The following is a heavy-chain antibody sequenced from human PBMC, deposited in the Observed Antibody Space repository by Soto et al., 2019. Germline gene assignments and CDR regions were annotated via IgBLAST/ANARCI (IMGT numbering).Heavy chain of an antibody. J-gene: IGHJ6*02. V-gene: IGHV4-34*01. CDR2: INHSGST. CDR1: GGSFSGYY. D-gene: IGHD6-13*01. Sequence: PSETLSLTCAVYGGSFSGYYWSWIRQPPGKGLEWIGEINHSGSTNYNPSLKSRVTTSVDTSKYQFSLKLSSVTAADTAVYYCAIALAAAGTSGYGMDVWGQGTTVTVSS. CDR3: AIALAAAGTSGYGMDV.